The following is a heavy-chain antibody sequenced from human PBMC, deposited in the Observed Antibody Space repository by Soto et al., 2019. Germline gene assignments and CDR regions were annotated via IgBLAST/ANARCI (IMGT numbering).Heavy chain of an antibody. Sequence: QVQLVESGGGVVQPGRSLRLSCAASGFTFSSYGMHWVRQAPGKGLEWVAVIWYDGSNKYYADSVKGRFTISRDNSKNTLYLQMNSLRAEDKAVYYCARELVWYDSSPSFDYWGQGTLVTVSS. D-gene: IGHD3-22*01. CDR1: GFTFSSYG. CDR3: ARELVWYDSSPSFDY. V-gene: IGHV3-33*01. CDR2: IWYDGSNK. J-gene: IGHJ4*02.